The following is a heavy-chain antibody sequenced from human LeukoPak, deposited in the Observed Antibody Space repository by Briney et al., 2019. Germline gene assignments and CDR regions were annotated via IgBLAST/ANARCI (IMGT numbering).Heavy chain of an antibody. J-gene: IGHJ4*02. CDR1: GFTFSSYA. CDR3: ASRSRGAARPFDY. CDR2: VDTDGGNT. V-gene: IGHV3-74*01. D-gene: IGHD6-6*01. Sequence: GGSLRLSCAASGFTFSSYAMSWVRQAPGKGLVWVSRVDTDGGNTAYADSVKGRFTISRDNAKDTVYLQMNSLRADDTAVYFCASRSRGAARPFDYWGQGTLVTVSS.